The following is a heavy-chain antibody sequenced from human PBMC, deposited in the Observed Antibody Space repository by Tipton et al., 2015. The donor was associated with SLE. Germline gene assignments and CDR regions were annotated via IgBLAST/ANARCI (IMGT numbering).Heavy chain of an antibody. J-gene: IGHJ6*02. Sequence: TLSLTCTVSGGSISSYYWSWIRQPPGKGLEWIGYIYSSGSTNYNPSLKSRVTISVDTSKNQFSLKLSSVTAADTAVYFCARDPPSSYYYGMDVWGRGATVTVSS. CDR2: IYSSGST. CDR1: GGSISSYY. CDR3: ARDPPSSYYYGMDV. D-gene: IGHD3-10*01. V-gene: IGHV4-4*08.